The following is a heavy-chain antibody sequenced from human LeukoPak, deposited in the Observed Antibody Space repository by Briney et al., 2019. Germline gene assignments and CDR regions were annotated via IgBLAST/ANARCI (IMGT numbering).Heavy chain of an antibody. CDR1: GFTFSTYS. V-gene: IGHV3-21*01. CDR2: ISSSSSYI. J-gene: IGHJ4*02. CDR3: AREEGYSYGYFDY. D-gene: IGHD5-18*01. Sequence: KPGGSLRLSCATSGFTFSTYSMNWVRQAPGKGLEWVSSISSSSSYIYYADSVKGRFTISRDNAKNSVYLQMNSLRAEDTAVYYCAREEGYSYGYFDYWGQGTLVTVSS.